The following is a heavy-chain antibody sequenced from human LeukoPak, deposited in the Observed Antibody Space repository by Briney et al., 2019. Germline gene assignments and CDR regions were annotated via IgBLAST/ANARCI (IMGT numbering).Heavy chain of an antibody. CDR3: ARERREQLLPPYTRSVTYFDY. V-gene: IGHV4-39*07. Sequence: SETLSLTCTVSGGSVTSSSYYWGWIRQPPGKGLEWIGSFYYSGSTYYNPSLKRRVTISIDTSKNQFSLKLSSVTAADTAVYYCARERREQLLPPYTRSVTYFDYWGQGTLVTVSS. D-gene: IGHD2-2*01. CDR1: GGSVTSSSYY. J-gene: IGHJ4*02. CDR2: FYYSGST.